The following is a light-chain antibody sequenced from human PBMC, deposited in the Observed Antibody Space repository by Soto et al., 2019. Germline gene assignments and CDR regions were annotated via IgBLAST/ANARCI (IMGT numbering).Light chain of an antibody. V-gene: IGLV2-14*03. J-gene: IGLJ2*01. CDR2: DVS. CDR1: SCDVGGYNY. CDR3: SSYTTSSTVV. Sequence: QSALTQPASVSGSPGQSITISCTGSSCDVGGYNYVCWYQQHHTGKAPKLMIYDVSKRPAGVANRFAGSKSGNTASLTISGLQAEDEADYYCSSYTTSSTVVFGGGTKVTVL.